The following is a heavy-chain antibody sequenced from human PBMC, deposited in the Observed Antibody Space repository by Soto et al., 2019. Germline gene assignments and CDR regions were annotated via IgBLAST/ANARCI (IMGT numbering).Heavy chain of an antibody. Sequence: ASVKVSCKASGYTFTIYGISGVLQAPGQGLEWMGWISAYNGNTNYAQKLQGRVTMTTDTSTSTAYMELRSLRSDDTAVYYCARDRVYGDPHGYWGRGTLVTVSS. V-gene: IGHV1-18*04. CDR1: GYTFTIYG. D-gene: IGHD4-17*01. CDR3: ARDRVYGDPHGY. CDR2: ISAYNGNT. J-gene: IGHJ4*02.